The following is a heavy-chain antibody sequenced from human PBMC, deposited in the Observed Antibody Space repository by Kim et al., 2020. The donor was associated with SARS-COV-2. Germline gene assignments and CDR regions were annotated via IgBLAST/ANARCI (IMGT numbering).Heavy chain of an antibody. CDR1: GFTFSSYA. CDR3: AKFVYDSSGYYYPLGIDAFDI. Sequence: GGSLRLSCAASGFTFSSYAMSWVRQAPGKGLEWVSAISGSGGSTYYADSVKGRFTISRDNSKNTLYLQMNSLRAEDTAVYYCAKFVYDSSGYYYPLGIDAFDIWGQGTMVTVSS. D-gene: IGHD3-22*01. CDR2: ISGSGGST. V-gene: IGHV3-23*01. J-gene: IGHJ3*02.